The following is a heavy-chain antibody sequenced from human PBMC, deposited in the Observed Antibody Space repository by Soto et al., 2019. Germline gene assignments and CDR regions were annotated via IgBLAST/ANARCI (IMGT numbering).Heavy chain of an antibody. D-gene: IGHD3-10*01. Sequence: SETLSLTCAVSGGSISSGGYSWSWIRQPPGKGLEWIGYIYHSGSTYYNPSLKSRVTISVDRSKNQFSLKLSSVTAADTAVYYCAGLREVRDYYYYGMDVWGQGTTVTVSS. V-gene: IGHV4-30-2*01. CDR3: AGLREVRDYYYYGMDV. CDR1: GGSISSGGYS. CDR2: IYHSGST. J-gene: IGHJ6*02.